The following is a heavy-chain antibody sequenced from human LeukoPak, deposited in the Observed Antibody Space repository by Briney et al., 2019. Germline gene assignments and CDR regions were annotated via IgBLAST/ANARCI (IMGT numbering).Heavy chain of an antibody. CDR3: AKAGRWNYYDSSGYYPAEYFQH. D-gene: IGHD3-22*01. J-gene: IGHJ1*01. Sequence: DSVRGRFTISRDNAKNSLYLQMNSLRAEDTAVYYCAKAGRWNYYDSSGYYPAEYFQHWGQGTLVTVSS. V-gene: IGHV3-7*03.